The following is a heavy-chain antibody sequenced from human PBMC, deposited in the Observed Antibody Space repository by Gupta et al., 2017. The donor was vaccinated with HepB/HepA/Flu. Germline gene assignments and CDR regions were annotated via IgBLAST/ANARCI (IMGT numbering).Heavy chain of an antibody. Sequence: EEKLVESGGGLVQPGGSLSLSCAASGFRFSDSEMNWIRQTPGKGREWVSYSSSNSDTRLYADSVKGRCIISRDKAKNSLYVQMNNVRVEDTAVYHSTWGGVIPDFWGQGTLVAVSS. CDR2: SSSNSDTR. V-gene: IGHV3-48*03. CDR1: GFRFSDSE. D-gene: IGHD3-10*01. J-gene: IGHJ4*02. CDR3: TWGGVIPDF.